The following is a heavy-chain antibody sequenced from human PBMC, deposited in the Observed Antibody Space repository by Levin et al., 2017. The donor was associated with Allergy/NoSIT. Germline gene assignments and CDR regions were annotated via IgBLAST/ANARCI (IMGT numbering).Heavy chain of an antibody. CDR1: GYTFSSYD. CDR2: MNFNSGNT. V-gene: IGHV1-8*01. CDR3: ARVYGASWFGH. Sequence: ASVKVSCKASGYTFSSYDINWVRQASGQGLEWLGWMNFNSGNTGYAQKFHGRVTMTRDTSINTAYMSLSSLMSDDTAVSFCARVYGASWFGHWGQGTLVTVSS. J-gene: IGHJ5*02. D-gene: IGHD4/OR15-4a*01.